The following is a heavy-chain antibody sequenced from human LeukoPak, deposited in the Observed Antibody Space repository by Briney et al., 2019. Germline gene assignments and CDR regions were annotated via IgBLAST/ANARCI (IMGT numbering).Heavy chain of an antibody. CDR3: ARAPIGITGTNWFDP. CDR1: GGSFSGYY. CDR2: IYYSGST. V-gene: IGHV4-34*01. J-gene: IGHJ5*02. Sequence: SETLSLTCAVYGGSFSGYYWSWIRQPPGKGLEWIGSIYYSGSTYYNPSLKSRVTISVDTSKNQFSLKLSSVTAADTAVYYCARAPIGITGTNWFDPWGQGTLVTVSS. D-gene: IGHD1-7*01.